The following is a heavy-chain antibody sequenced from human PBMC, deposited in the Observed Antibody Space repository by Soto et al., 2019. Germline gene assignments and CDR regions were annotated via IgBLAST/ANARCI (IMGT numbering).Heavy chain of an antibody. CDR3: AHNRLVRRVIR. V-gene: IGHV2-5*02. CDR1: GFSLSTSGVG. CDR2: IYWDDDK. Sequence: QITLKESGPTLAKPTQTLTLTCTFSGFSLSTSGVGVGWIRQPPGKALEWLALIYWDDDKRYSPSLKSRLTITHDTPNTQVVPTMPNMDPLDTATYYCAHNRLVRRVIRWGQRTLVTLSS. J-gene: IGHJ4*02. D-gene: IGHD3-10*01.